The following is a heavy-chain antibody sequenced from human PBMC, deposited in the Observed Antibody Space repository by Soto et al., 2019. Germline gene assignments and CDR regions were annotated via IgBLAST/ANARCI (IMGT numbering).Heavy chain of an antibody. CDR3: AKEGPSAPRRYYYYGMDV. V-gene: IGHV3-23*01. CDR1: GFTFSSYA. Sequence: PGGSLRLSCAASGFTFSSYAMSWVRQAPGKGLEWVSAISVSGGSTYYADSVKGRFTISRDNSKNTLYLQMNSLRAEDTAVYYCAKEGPSAPRRYYYYGMDVWGQGTTVTVSS. J-gene: IGHJ6*02. CDR2: ISVSGGST.